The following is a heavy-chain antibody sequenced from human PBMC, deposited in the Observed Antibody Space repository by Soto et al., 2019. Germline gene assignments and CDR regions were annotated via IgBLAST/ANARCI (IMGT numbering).Heavy chain of an antibody. CDR1: DYTFTSYG. V-gene: IGHV1-18*01. Sequence: QVQLVQSGAEVKKPGASVKVSCKASDYTFTSYGISWVRQAPGQGLEWMGWISAYNGNTNYAQKLQGRVTMTTDTSTSTAYMELRSLRSDDTAVHYCARGPRERQWLVQTDYWGQGTLVTVSS. J-gene: IGHJ4*02. D-gene: IGHD6-19*01. CDR3: ARGPRERQWLVQTDY. CDR2: ISAYNGNT.